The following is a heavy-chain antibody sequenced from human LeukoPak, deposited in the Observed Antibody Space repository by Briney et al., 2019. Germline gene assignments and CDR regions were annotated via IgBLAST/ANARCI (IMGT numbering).Heavy chain of an antibody. CDR3: AKDRLTFGGVIVNWVDP. V-gene: IGHV3-23*01. CDR2: ISGSGGST. D-gene: IGHD3-16*02. CDR1: GFTFSSYA. Sequence: GGSLRLSCAASGFTFSSYAMSWVRQAPGKGLEWVSAISGSGGSTYYADSVKGRFTISRDNSKNTLYLQMNSLRAEDTAVYYCAKDRLTFGGVIVNWVDPWGQGTLVTVSS. J-gene: IGHJ5*02.